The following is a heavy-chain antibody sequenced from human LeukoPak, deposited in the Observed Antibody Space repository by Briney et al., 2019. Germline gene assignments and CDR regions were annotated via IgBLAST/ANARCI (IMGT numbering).Heavy chain of an antibody. CDR1: GGSISSYY. J-gene: IGHJ5*02. CDR3: ARYYDILTGYFRWFDP. CDR2: IYYSGST. V-gene: IGHV4-59*01. D-gene: IGHD3-9*01. Sequence: SETLFLTCTVTGGSISSYYWSWIRQPPGKGLEWIGYIYYSGSTNYNPSLKSRVTISVDTSKNQFSLKLSSVTAADTAVYYCARYYDILTGYFRWFDPWGQGTLVTVSS.